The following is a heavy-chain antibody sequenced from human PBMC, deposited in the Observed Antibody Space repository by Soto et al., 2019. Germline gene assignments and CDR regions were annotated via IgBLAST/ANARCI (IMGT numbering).Heavy chain of an antibody. Sequence: QITLKESGPTLVKPTQTLTLTCTFSGFSLSTSGVGVGWIRQPPGKALEWLALVYWDDDKRYSPSLKSRLTITKDTSKNQVVLTMTNMDPVDTATYYCAHRGGAYCGGDCYSYFDYWGQGTLVTVSS. J-gene: IGHJ4*02. D-gene: IGHD2-21*02. V-gene: IGHV2-5*02. CDR3: AHRGGAYCGGDCYSYFDY. CDR1: GFSLSTSGVG. CDR2: VYWDDDK.